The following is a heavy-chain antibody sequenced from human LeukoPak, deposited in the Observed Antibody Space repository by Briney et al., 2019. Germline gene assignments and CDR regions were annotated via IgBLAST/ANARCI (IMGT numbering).Heavy chain of an antibody. CDR2: ISGSGGST. CDR1: GFTFSSYA. V-gene: IGHV3-23*01. J-gene: IGHJ4*02. CDR3: AKFPNPGYSYGDYFDY. Sequence: GGSLRLSCAASGFTFSSYAMSWVRQAPGKGLEWVSAISGSGGSTYYADSVKGRFTISRDNSKNTLYLQMNSLRAEDTAVYHCAKFPNPGYSYGDYFDYWGQGTLVTVSS. D-gene: IGHD5-18*01.